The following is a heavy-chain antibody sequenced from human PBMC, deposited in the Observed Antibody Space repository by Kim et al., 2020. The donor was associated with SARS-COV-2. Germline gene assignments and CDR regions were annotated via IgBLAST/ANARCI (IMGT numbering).Heavy chain of an antibody. J-gene: IGHJ4*02. D-gene: IGHD3-10*01. Sequence: ASVKVSCKVSGYTLTELSMHWVRQAPGKGLEWMGGFDPEDGETIYAQKFQGRVTMTEDTSTDTAYMELSSLRSEDTAVYYCATGPSFVRGVINLFVDYWGQGTLVTVSS. CDR3: ATGPSFVRGVINLFVDY. CDR2: FDPEDGET. CDR1: GYTLTELS. V-gene: IGHV1-24*01.